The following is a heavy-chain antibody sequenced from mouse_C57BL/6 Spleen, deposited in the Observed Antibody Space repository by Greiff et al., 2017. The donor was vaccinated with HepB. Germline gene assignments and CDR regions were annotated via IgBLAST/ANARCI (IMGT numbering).Heavy chain of an antibody. CDR2: INPNNGGT. CDR3: ARRGYYYGSSYAWFAY. Sequence: EVKLLESGPELVKPGASVKIPCKASGYTFTDYNMDWVKQSHGKSLEWIGDINPNNGGTIYNQKFKGKATLTVDKSSSTAYMELRSLTSEDTAVYYCARRGYYYGSSYAWFAYWGQGTLVTVSA. D-gene: IGHD1-1*01. J-gene: IGHJ3*01. V-gene: IGHV1-18*01. CDR1: GYTFTDYN.